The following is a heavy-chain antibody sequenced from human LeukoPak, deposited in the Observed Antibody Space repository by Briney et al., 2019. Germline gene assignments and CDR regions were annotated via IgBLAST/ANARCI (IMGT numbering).Heavy chain of an antibody. J-gene: IGHJ6*02. CDR3: ARDGHYYGSGSYYRDYYYYGMDV. V-gene: IGHV3-64*01. D-gene: IGHD3-10*01. CDR2: ISSNGGST. CDR1: GFTFSSYA. Sequence: GGSLRLSCAASGFTFSSYAMHWVRQAPGKGLDYVSAISSNGGSTYYANSVKGRFTISRDNSENTLYLQMGSLRAEDMAVYYCARDGHYYGSGSYYRDYYYYGMDVWGQGTTVTVSS.